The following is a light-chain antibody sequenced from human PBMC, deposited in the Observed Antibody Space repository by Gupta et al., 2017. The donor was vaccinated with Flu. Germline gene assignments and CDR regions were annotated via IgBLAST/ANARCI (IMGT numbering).Light chain of an antibody. V-gene: IGLV1-47*01. CDR2: RNN. J-gene: IGLJ3*02. CDR3: ATWHERLHSLGSPPKWV. CDR1: RSNIESNC. Sequence: SRSNIESNCVYWYQELPGAAPKLLIYRNNQRPSGVPDRFSGSKSGTSASLAISGLRSEDGADYYCATWHERLHSLGSPPKWVFGGGTMLTVL.